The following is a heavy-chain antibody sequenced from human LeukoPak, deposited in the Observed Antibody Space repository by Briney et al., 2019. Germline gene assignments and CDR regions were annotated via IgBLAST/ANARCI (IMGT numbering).Heavy chain of an antibody. V-gene: IGHV3-30*02. D-gene: IGHD3-22*01. Sequence: HPGGSLRLSCAASGFTFSNYGMLWVRQAPGKGLEWVAFIRYDGSNKYYVDSVKGRFTISRDNSKNTLYLQMNSLRAEDTAVYYCAKEIDTSGYSPFDYWGQGTLVTVSS. J-gene: IGHJ4*02. CDR2: IRYDGSNK. CDR1: GFTFSNYG. CDR3: AKEIDTSGYSPFDY.